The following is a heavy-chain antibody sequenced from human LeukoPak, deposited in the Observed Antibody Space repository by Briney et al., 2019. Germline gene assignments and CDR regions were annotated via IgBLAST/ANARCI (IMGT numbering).Heavy chain of an antibody. CDR1: GFTFDDYV. CDR3: AKDSMITFGGIDY. Sequence: GTSLRLSCAASGFTFDDYVMHWVRQAPGKGLEWVSGISWNSGSIGYADSVKGRFTISRDNAKNSLYLQMNSLRAEDTALYYCAKDSMITFGGIDYWGQGTLVTVSS. J-gene: IGHJ4*02. V-gene: IGHV3-9*01. D-gene: IGHD3-16*01. CDR2: ISWNSGSI.